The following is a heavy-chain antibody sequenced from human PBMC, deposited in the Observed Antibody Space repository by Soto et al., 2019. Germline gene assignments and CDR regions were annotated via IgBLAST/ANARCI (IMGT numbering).Heavy chain of an antibody. J-gene: IGHJ5*02. CDR1: GFSISTSGVG. Sequence: SGPTLVNPTQTLTLTCAFSGFSISTSGVGVGWIRQPPGKALEWLVFIYWDDDKRYSPSLRSRLPITKDASKNQVVLTMTNVDPVDTATYFFAHRPPNSPNWNAGWFGPWGQGVLVTVSP. V-gene: IGHV2-5*02. D-gene: IGHD1-1*01. CDR2: IYWDDDK. CDR3: AHRPPNSPNWNAGWFGP.